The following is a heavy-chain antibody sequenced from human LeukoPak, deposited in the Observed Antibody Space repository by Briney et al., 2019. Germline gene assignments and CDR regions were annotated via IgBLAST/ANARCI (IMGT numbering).Heavy chain of an antibody. CDR2: ISHSGST. J-gene: IGHJ4*02. V-gene: IGHV4-34*01. CDR1: GGSFSGYY. D-gene: IGHD2-15*01. CDR3: ARSSLVVVVAATPRFDY. Sequence: PSETLSLTCAVYGGSFSGYYWSWLRQPPGKGLEWIGEISHSGSTNYNPSLKSRVTISVDTSKNQFSLKLSSVTAADTAVYYCARSSLVVVVAATPRFDYWGQGTLVTVSS.